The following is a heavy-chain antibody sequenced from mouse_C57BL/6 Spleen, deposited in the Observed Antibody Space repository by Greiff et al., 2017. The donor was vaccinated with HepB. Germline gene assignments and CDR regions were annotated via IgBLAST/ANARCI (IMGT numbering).Heavy chain of an antibody. Sequence: VQLQQSGAELVRPGTSVKLSCKASGYTFTSYWMHWVKQRPGQGLEWIGVIDPSDSYTNYNQKFKGKATLTVDTSSSTAYMQLSSLTSEDSAVYYSARGGNRGYYAMDYWGQGTSGTVAS. V-gene: IGHV1-59*01. CDR2: IDPSDSYT. D-gene: IGHD2-1*01. CDR3: ARGGNRGYYAMDY. J-gene: IGHJ4*01. CDR1: GYTFTSYW.